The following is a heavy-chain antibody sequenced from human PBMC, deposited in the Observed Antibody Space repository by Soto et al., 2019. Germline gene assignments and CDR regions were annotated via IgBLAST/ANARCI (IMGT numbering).Heavy chain of an antibody. J-gene: IGHJ6*02. Sequence: DVQLVESGGGLVQPGRSLRLSCAASGFTCDDYAMHWVRQAPGRGLEWVSGLSWNSGSVGYADSVKGRFTISRDNAKNSLYLQMNSLRAEDTALYYCVKDRSVYCTGARCQRSDYVDYYGMCVWGQGNTVTVSS. D-gene: IGHD2-8*02. V-gene: IGHV3-9*01. CDR2: LSWNSGSV. CDR3: VKDRSVYCTGARCQRSDYVDYYGMCV. CDR1: GFTCDDYA.